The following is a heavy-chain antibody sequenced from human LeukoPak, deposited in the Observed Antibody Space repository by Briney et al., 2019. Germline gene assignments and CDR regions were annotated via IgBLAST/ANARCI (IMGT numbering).Heavy chain of an antibody. CDR2: IYYSGST. Sequence: SETLSLTCTVSGGSISSYYWSWIRQPPGKGLEWIGCIYYSGSTNYNPSLKSRVTISVDTSKSQFSLRLRSVTAADTAVYYCARHHDYWGQGTLVTVPS. CDR3: ARHHDY. CDR1: GGSISSYY. J-gene: IGHJ4*02. V-gene: IGHV4-59*01.